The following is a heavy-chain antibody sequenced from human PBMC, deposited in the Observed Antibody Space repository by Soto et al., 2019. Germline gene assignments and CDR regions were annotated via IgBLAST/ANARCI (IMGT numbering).Heavy chain of an antibody. J-gene: IGHJ6*02. CDR2: ISYDGSNK. Sequence: QVQLVESGGGVVQPGRSLRLSCAASGFTFSSFGMHWVRQAPGKGLEWVAVISYDGSNKYYADSVKGRFTISRDNSKNTLYLQTNSLRAEDTAVYYCANDHLGGSGLYGMDVWGQGTTVTVSS. D-gene: IGHD3-3*01. CDR3: ANDHLGGSGLYGMDV. CDR1: GFTFSSFG. V-gene: IGHV3-30*18.